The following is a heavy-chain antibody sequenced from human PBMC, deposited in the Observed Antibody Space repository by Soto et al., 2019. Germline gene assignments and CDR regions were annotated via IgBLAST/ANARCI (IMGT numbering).Heavy chain of an antibody. D-gene: IGHD2-2*01. CDR3: ARNRPDLIVVVTAPSGMDV. J-gene: IGHJ6*02. CDR2: ISGYNGNA. Sequence: ASVKVSCKASGFTFNSYDITWVRQAPGQGLEWMGCISGYNGNANYAQKFQGRVTMTTDTSTSTAYMELRSLRSDDTAVYYCARNRPDLIVVVTAPSGMDVWGQWTTVTVS. V-gene: IGHV1-18*01. CDR1: GFTFNSYD.